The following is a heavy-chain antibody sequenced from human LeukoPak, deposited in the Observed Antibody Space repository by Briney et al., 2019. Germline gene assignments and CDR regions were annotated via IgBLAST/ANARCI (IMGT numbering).Heavy chain of an antibody. CDR1: GGSISSHENY. CDR2: VYHSGST. CDR3: ARAHNYDSLTGYYIDP. V-gene: IGHV4-31*03. D-gene: IGHD3-9*01. Sequence: SETLSLTCTVSGGSISSHENYWSWIRQHPGKGLEWIGYVYHSGSTYYNPSLKSRVTISVDTSRSQFSLKLSSVTAADTAVYYCARAHNYDSLTGYYIDPWGQGTLVTVSS. J-gene: IGHJ5*02.